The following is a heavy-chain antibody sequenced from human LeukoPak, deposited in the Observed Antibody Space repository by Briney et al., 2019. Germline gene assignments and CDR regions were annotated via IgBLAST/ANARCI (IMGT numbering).Heavy chain of an antibody. J-gene: IGHJ4*02. D-gene: IGHD1-26*01. V-gene: IGHV3-9*01. CDR3: VKEIKKWLGAIDN. CDR1: GFTFDDYA. Sequence: GRSLRLYCAASGFTFDDYAMHWVRQAPGKGLEWVSGIYWNSANIDYADSVKGRFTISRDNAKTSLYLQMNSLRPEDTAIYFCVKEIKKWLGAIDNWGQGTLVTVSS. CDR2: IYWNSANI.